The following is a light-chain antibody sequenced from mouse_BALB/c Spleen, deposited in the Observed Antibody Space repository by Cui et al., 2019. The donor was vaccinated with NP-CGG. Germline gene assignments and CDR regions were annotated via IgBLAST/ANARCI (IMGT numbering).Light chain of an antibody. CDR2: GTN. CDR1: TGAVTTSNY. CDR3: ALWYSNHWV. J-gene: IGLJ1*01. Sequence: QAVVTQESALTTSPGEIVTLTCRSSTGAVTTSNYANWVQEKPSHLFTGLIGGTNNRAPGVPGRFSGSLIGDKAALTITGAQTEDEALYFCALWYSNHWVFGGGTKLTVL. V-gene: IGLV1*01.